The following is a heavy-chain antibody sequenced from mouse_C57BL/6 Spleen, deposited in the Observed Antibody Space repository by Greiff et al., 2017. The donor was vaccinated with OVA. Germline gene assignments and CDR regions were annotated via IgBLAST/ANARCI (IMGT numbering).Heavy chain of an antibody. CDR2: IDPSDSYT. CDR3: ARRAWDAYFDY. CDR1: GYTFTSYW. Sequence: QVQLQQPGAELVKPGASVKLSCKASGYTFTSYWMQWVKQRPGQGLEWIGEIDPSDSYTNYTQKFKGQATLTVDTSSSTAYMQLSSLTSEDSAVYYCARRAWDAYFDYWGQGTTLTVSS. J-gene: IGHJ2*01. V-gene: IGHV1-50*01. D-gene: IGHD4-1*01.